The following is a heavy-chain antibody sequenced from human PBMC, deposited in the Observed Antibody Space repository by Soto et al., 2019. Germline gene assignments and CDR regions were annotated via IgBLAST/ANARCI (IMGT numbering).Heavy chain of an antibody. J-gene: IGHJ4*02. V-gene: IGHV3-23*01. Sequence: GGSLRLSCAASGFPFGSHAMGWVRQAPGKGLEWVSLVSGNGGTTNYADSVKGRFTISRDNSQKTLYLQMNSLRAEDTAIYYCAKGKAHTLFGVDTLFDYWGQGTLVTVSS. CDR3: AKGKAHTLFGVDTLFDY. CDR2: VSGNGGTT. D-gene: IGHD3-3*01. CDR1: GFPFGSHA.